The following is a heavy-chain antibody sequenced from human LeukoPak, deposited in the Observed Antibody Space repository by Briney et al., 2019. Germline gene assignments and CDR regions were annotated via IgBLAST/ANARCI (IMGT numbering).Heavy chain of an antibody. V-gene: IGHV1-8*01. CDR2: MNPNSGNT. D-gene: IGHD3-3*01. Sequence: ASVKVSCKASGYTFTSYDINWVRQATGQGLEWMGWMNPNSGNTGYAQKFQGRVTMTRNTSISTAYMELSSLRSEDTAVYYRARVGLDYDFWSGYYPPHYYYYGMDVWGQGTTVTVSS. J-gene: IGHJ6*02. CDR1: GYTFTSYD. CDR3: ARVGLDYDFWSGYYPPHYYYYGMDV.